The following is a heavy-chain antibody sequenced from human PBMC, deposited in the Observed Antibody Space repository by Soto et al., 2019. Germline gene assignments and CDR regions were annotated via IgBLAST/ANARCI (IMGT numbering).Heavy chain of an antibody. CDR1: GFTFSSYE. CDR2: ISSSGSTI. J-gene: IGHJ6*02. V-gene: IGHV3-48*03. D-gene: IGHD2-15*01. Sequence: EVQLVESGGGLVQPGGSLRLSCAASGFTFSSYEMNWVRQAPGKGLEWVSYISSSGSTIYYADSVKGRFTISRDNAKNSLYLQMNSLRAEDRALYYCAREDIVVVVAATYYYYYGMVVWGQGTTVTVSS. CDR3: AREDIVVVVAATYYYYYGMVV.